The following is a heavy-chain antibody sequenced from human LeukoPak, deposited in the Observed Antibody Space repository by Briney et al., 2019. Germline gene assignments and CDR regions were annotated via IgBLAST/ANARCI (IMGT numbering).Heavy chain of an antibody. J-gene: IGHJ5*02. CDR1: GFTFDDYA. CDR3: AKAGSPVTTGNWFDP. Sequence: TGGSLRLSCAASGFTFDDYAMHWVRQAPGKGLEWVSGISWNSGSIGYADSVKGRFTISRDNSKNTLYLQMNSLRAEDTAVYYCAKAGSPVTTGNWFDPWGQGTLVTVSS. D-gene: IGHD4-17*01. V-gene: IGHV3-9*01. CDR2: ISWNSGSI.